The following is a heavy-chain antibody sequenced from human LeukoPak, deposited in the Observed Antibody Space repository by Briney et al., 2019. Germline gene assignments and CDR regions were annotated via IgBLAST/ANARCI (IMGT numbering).Heavy chain of an antibody. J-gene: IGHJ6*02. CDR1: GGSFGGYY. Sequence: SETMSLTSAVYGGSFGGYYWGWIRQPPGNGLEWIGEINHSGSTNYNPSLKSRVTISVDTSKNQFSLKLSSVTAADTAVYYCARGRRRGCSSTSCPAVGMDVWGQGTTVTVSS. D-gene: IGHD2-2*01. CDR3: ARGRRRGCSSTSCPAVGMDV. V-gene: IGHV4-34*01. CDR2: INHSGST.